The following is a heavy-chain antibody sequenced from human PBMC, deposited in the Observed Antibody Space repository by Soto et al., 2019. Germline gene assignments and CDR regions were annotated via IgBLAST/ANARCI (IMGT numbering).Heavy chain of an antibody. Sequence: EVQLLESGGGLVQPGGSLRLSCAASGFTFNTYAMNWVRQAPGMGLEWVASISGSGGTINYADSVKGRFTTSRDTSKNTLYLQMNSLSAEDTAVYYCAQGFIVVVTAIRPDDNFDVWGQGTMVTVSS. CDR3: AQGFIVVVTAIRPDDNFDV. CDR2: ISGSGGTI. CDR1: GFTFNTYA. J-gene: IGHJ3*01. V-gene: IGHV3-23*01. D-gene: IGHD2-21*02.